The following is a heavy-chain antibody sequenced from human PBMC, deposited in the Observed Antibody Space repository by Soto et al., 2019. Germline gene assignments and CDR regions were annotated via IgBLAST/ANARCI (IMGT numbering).Heavy chain of an antibody. CDR1: GGSVSSGGYY. CDR3: ATIQLGPNWFDP. V-gene: IGHV4-31*03. D-gene: IGHD2-2*01. J-gene: IGHJ5*02. CDR2: IYYSGST. Sequence: TLSLACTVSGGSVSSGGYYWSWIRQHPGKGLEWIGYIYYSGSTYYNPSLKSRVTISVETSKNQFSLKLSSVTAADTAVYYCATIQLGPNWFDPWGQGNLVTVSA.